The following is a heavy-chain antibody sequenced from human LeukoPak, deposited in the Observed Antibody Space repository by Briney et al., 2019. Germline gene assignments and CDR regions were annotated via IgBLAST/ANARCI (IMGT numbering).Heavy chain of an antibody. CDR2: FDPEDGET. CDR3: ATVPLYDSSGYPDY. V-gene: IGHV1-24*01. CDR1: GYTLTELS. J-gene: IGHJ4*02. Sequence: ASVKVSCKVSGYTLTELSMHWVRQAPGKGLEWMGGFDPEDGETIYAQKFQGRVTMTEDTSTDTAYMELSSLRSEDTAVYYRATVPLYDSSGYPDYWGQGTLVTVSS. D-gene: IGHD3-22*01.